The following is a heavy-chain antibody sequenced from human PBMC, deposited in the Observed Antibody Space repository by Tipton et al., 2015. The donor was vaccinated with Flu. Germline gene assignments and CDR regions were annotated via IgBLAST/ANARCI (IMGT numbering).Heavy chain of an antibody. J-gene: IGHJ4*02. CDR3: VKDSAEITSWPSNFDS. CDR2: INRNSARI. CDR1: GFIFEDKA. Sequence: SLRLSCAASGFIFEDKAMHWVRQAPGKGLEWVSSINRNSARIHYANSVKGRFTISRDNAKSALYLQKNRLRGEDTALYYFVKDSAEITSWPSNFDSWGQGTLVTVSS. V-gene: IGHV3-9*01. D-gene: IGHD2-2*01.